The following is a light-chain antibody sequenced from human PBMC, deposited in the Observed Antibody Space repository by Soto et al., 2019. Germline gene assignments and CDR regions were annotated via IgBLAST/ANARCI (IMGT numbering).Light chain of an antibody. CDR2: DAS. V-gene: IGKV3-20*01. Sequence: EIVLTQSPGTLSLSPGEIATLSCRASQTVSNNYLAWYQQKPGQAPRLLIYDASSRATGIPDRFSGGGSGTQFSLTISRLEPEDFAVYHCQQYDSSPKTCGQGTKGDIK. J-gene: IGKJ1*01. CDR1: QTVSNNY. CDR3: QQYDSSPKT.